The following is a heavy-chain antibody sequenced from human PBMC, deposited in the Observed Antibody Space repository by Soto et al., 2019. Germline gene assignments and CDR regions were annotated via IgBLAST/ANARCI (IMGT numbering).Heavy chain of an antibody. D-gene: IGHD3-22*01. CDR1: GGSFSGYY. J-gene: IGHJ5*02. CDR2: IDHSGSI. Sequence: PSETLSLTCAVYGGSFSGYYWSWIRQTPGKGLEWIGEIDHSGSIKYNPSLESRVSISLDNSKNTVYLDMNSLTADDSGVFYCARAHTMMILDRFDPWGHGTLVTVSS. CDR3: ARAHTMMILDRFDP. V-gene: IGHV4-34*01.